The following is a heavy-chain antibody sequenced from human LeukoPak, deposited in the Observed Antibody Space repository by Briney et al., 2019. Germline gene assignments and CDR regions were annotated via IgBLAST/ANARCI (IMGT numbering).Heavy chain of an antibody. CDR1: GGSFSGYY. D-gene: IGHD3-10*01. Sequence: SETLSLTCAVYGGSFSGYYWSWIRQPPRKGLEWIGEINHSGSTNYNPSLKSRVTISVDTSKNQFSLKLSSVTAADTAVYYCARGGVRGVIIGWFDPWGQGTLVTVSS. CDR3: ARGGVRGVIIGWFDP. V-gene: IGHV4-34*01. CDR2: INHSGST. J-gene: IGHJ5*02.